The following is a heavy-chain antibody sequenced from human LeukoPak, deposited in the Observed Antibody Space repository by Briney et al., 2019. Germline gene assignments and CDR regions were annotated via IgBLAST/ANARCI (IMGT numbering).Heavy chain of an antibody. CDR1: GYTFTSYG. V-gene: IGHV1-18*01. Sequence: ASVKVSCKASGYTFTSYGISWVRQAPGQGLEWMGWISAYNGNTNYAQKLQGRVTMTTDTSTSTDYMELRSLRSDDTAVYYCARDVGDCSSTSCYVPDAFDIWGQGTMVTVSS. CDR3: ARDVGDCSSTSCYVPDAFDI. D-gene: IGHD2-2*01. J-gene: IGHJ3*02. CDR2: ISAYNGNT.